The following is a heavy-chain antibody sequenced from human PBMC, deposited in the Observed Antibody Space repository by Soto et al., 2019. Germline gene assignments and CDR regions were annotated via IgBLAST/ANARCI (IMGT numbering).Heavy chain of an antibody. D-gene: IGHD3-10*01. Sequence: GDSGKVACNASGYTFTSYGISWVRQAPGQGLEWMGWISAYNGNTNYAQKLKGRVTMTTDTSTRTAYMELSSLRSEDTAVYYCARLFDGSGSDRGIDVWGQGTTVTVSS. J-gene: IGHJ6*01. CDR3: ARLFDGSGSDRGIDV. V-gene: IGHV1-18*01. CDR1: GYTFTSYG. CDR2: ISAYNGNT.